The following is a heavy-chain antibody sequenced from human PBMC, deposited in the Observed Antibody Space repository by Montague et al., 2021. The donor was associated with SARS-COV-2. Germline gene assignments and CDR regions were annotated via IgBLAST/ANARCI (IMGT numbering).Heavy chain of an antibody. CDR2: IYTGGYV. J-gene: IGHJ4*02. CDR3: ARAIWHLDV. CDR1: GDSISRYY. Sequence: SETLSLTCSVSGDSISRYYWSWIRLSNGKGLEWIGRIYTGGYVNYNPALQSRVSMSVDTSKSQVSLNVTSVTAADTAVYYCARAIWHLDVWGQGTLVTVSS. V-gene: IGHV4-4*07.